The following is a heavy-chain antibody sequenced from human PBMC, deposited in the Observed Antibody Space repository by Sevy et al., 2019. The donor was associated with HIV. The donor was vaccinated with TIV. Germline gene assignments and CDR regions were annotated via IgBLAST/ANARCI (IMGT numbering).Heavy chain of an antibody. CDR2: IKQDGSQK. CDR1: AFTFSRYW. CDR3: ARDSGNYYFNY. D-gene: IGHD1-26*01. V-gene: IGHV3-7*01. J-gene: IGHJ4*02. Sequence: GGSLRLSCAASAFTFSRYWMGWVRQAPGKGLEWVANIKQDGSQKYYVDSVKGRFTISRDNAKNSLYLQMISLRAEDTAVYYCARDSGNYYFNYWGQGALVTVSS.